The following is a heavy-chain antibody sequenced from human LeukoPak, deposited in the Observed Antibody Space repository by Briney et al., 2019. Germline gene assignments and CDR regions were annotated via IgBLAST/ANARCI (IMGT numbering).Heavy chain of an antibody. CDR3: ARYSSSSLYYFDY. Sequence: GASVTVSCKASGYTFISYDISWVRQAPGQGREWMGWISAYNGNTNYAQKLQGRVTMTTDTSTSTAYMELRSLRSDDTAVYYCARYSSSSLYYFDYWGQGTLVTVSS. CDR1: GYTFISYD. CDR2: ISAYNGNT. V-gene: IGHV1-18*01. J-gene: IGHJ4*02. D-gene: IGHD6-6*01.